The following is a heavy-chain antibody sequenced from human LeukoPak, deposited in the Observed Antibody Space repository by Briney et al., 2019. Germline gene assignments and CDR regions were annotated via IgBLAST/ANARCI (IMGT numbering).Heavy chain of an antibody. CDR3: ARDRGDIVVVPAAKFDY. D-gene: IGHD2-2*01. Sequence: PGGSLRLSCAASGFTFSSYSMNWGRQAPGKGLEWVSSISSSSSYIYYADSVKGRFTISRDNAKNSLYLQMNSLRAEDTAVYYCARDRGDIVVVPAAKFDYWGQGTLVTVSS. J-gene: IGHJ4*02. CDR1: GFTFSSYS. CDR2: ISSSSSYI. V-gene: IGHV3-21*01.